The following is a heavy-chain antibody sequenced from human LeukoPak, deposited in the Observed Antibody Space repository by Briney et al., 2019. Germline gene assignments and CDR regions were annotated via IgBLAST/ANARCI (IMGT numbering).Heavy chain of an antibody. CDR3: AREGGIRFLEWLHPYYYYGMDV. D-gene: IGHD3-3*01. J-gene: IGHJ6*02. V-gene: IGHV6-1*01. Sequence: SQTLPLTCAISGDSVSSNSAAWNWIRQSPSRGLEWLGRTYYRSKWYNDYAVSVKSRITINPDTSKNQFSLQLNSVTPEDTAVYYCAREGGIRFLEWLHPYYYYGMDVWGQGTTVTVSS. CDR1: GDSVSSNSAA. CDR2: TYYRSKWYN.